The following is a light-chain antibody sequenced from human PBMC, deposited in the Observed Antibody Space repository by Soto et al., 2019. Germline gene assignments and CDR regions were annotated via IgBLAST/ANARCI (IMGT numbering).Light chain of an antibody. V-gene: IGLV2-14*01. CDR1: SSDVGNYKY. CDR2: EVS. Sequence: QSVLTQPASVSGSPGQSITISCTGTSSDVGNYKYVSWYQQHPGKAPKLMIYEVSNRPSGVSNRFSGSKSGNKASLTISGLQAEDETDYYCCSYTSSGTYVFGTRTKVTVL. J-gene: IGLJ1*01. CDR3: CSYTSSGTYV.